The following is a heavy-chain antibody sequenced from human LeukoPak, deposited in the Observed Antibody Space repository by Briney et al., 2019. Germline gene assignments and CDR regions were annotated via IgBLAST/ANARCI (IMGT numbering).Heavy chain of an antibody. V-gene: IGHV5-51*01. CDR1: GYMFTGYW. CDR3: ARQTVGATLCFVY. D-gene: IGHD1-26*01. Sequence: GESLKISCKGSGYMFTGYWIAWVRQMPGKGLEWMGIILPDDSDTRYCPSFQGQVTISADKSITTAYLQWSSLKASDTAMYYCARQTVGATLCFVYWGQGNLVTVSS. J-gene: IGHJ4*02. CDR2: ILPDDSDT.